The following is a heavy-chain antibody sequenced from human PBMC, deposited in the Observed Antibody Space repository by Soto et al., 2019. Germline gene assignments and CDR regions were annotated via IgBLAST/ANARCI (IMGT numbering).Heavy chain of an antibody. CDR2: IIPIFGTA. CDR1: GGTFSSNA. V-gene: IGHV1-69*13. CDR3: AVLAAASGWFDP. J-gene: IGHJ5*02. D-gene: IGHD6-13*01. Sequence: SVKVSCKASGGTFSSNAISWVRQAPGQGLEWMGGIIPIFGTANYAQKFQGRVTITADESTSTAYMELSSLRSEDTAVYYCAVLAAASGWFDPWGQGTLVTVSS.